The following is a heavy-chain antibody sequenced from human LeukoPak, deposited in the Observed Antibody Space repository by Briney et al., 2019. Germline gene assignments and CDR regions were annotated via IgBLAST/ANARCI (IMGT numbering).Heavy chain of an antibody. CDR3: ASLTTADAFDI. CDR2: INHSGST. V-gene: IGHV4-34*01. Sequence: SETLSLTCAVYGGSFSGYSWSWIRHPPGKGLEWIGEINHSGSTNYNPSLKSRVTISVDTSKNQFSLKLSSVTAADTAVFYCASLTTADAFDIWGQGTMVTVSS. J-gene: IGHJ3*02. D-gene: IGHD3-22*01. CDR1: GGSFSGYS.